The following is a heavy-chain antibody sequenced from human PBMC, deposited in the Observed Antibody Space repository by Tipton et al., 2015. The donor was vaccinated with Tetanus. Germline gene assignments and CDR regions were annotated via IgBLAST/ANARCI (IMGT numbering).Heavy chain of an antibody. D-gene: IGHD5/OR15-5a*01. CDR2: IYYSGST. CDR3: ARLREIVSRSGWAFDY. J-gene: IGHJ4*02. CDR1: GSSITSTTHY. Sequence: LRLSCTVSGSSITSTTHYWGWIRQAPGKGLEWIGIIYYSGSTYYNASLRSRVTISVDTSKNQFSLQLRSVTAADTAVYYCARLREIVSRSGWAFDYWGQGILVTVSS. V-gene: IGHV4-39*01.